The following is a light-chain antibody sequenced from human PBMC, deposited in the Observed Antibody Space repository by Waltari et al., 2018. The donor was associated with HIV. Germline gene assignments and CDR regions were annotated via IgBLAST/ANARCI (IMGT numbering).Light chain of an antibody. Sequence: VMMTSSHPPCRATLGAPPPFSCKPSQSLESTDENIYLNWFHQRPGHPPRRLIYKVSNRDSGVPDRFSGSGSDTDFTLKITGVQAEDVGVYFCMQGSYFLTFGGGTKVEV. CDR1: QSLESTDENIY. CDR3: MQGSYFLT. J-gene: IGKJ4*01. V-gene: IGKV2-30*01. CDR2: KVS.